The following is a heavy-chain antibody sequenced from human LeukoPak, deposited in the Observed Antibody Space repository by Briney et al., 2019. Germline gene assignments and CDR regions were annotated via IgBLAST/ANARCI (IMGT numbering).Heavy chain of an antibody. CDR2: ISSSSTYT. CDR3: ATYGIGVAALDY. CDR1: GFTFSDYY. Sequence: GGSLRLSCATSGFTFSDYYMNWIRQAPGKGLEWISYISSSSTYTNYADSVKGRFTISRDNAKNSLYLQMYSLRAEDTALYYCATYGIGVAALDYWGQGTLVTVPS. V-gene: IGHV3-11*03. J-gene: IGHJ4*02. D-gene: IGHD6-19*01.